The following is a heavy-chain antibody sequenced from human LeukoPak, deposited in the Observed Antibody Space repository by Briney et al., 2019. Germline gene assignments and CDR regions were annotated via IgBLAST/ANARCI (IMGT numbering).Heavy chain of an antibody. CDR1: GFTVSSNY. D-gene: IGHD3-16*02. V-gene: IGHV3-53*01. CDR3: ARGRVWGSYRLRAFDI. J-gene: IGHJ3*02. Sequence: GGSLRLSCAASGFTVSSNYMSWVRQAPGKGLEWVSVIYSGGSTYYADSVKGRFTISRDNSKNTLYLQMNSLRAEDTAVYYCARGRVWGSYRLRAFDIWGQGTMVTVSS. CDR2: IYSGGST.